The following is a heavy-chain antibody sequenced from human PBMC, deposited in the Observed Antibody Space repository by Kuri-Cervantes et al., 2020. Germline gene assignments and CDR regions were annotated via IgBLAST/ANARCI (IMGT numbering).Heavy chain of an antibody. CDR1: GFTFSSYT. Sequence: GESLKISCAASGFTFSSYTMSWVRQAPGKGLEWVSAISGNGGSTYYADSVKGRFTISRDNAKNSLYLQMNSLRAEDMAVYYCARGGYCSGGSCYQTAYYYYYMDVWGKGTTVTVSS. D-gene: IGHD2-15*01. V-gene: IGHV3-23*01. CDR3: ARGGYCSGGSCYQTAYYYYYMDV. CDR2: ISGNGGST. J-gene: IGHJ6*03.